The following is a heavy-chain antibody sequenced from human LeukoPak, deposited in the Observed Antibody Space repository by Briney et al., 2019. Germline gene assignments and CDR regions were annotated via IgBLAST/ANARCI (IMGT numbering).Heavy chain of an antibody. D-gene: IGHD1-20*01. Sequence: GGSLRLSCVASGFTLNNYCMSWIRQAPGKGLEWVSYISTSVNMMYYADSVKGRFTISRDNAKNSLFLQMNSLRAEDTAVYYCATWTGMTPYWGQGTLVTVSS. CDR2: ISTSVNMM. CDR1: GFTLNNYC. V-gene: IGHV3-11*01. CDR3: ATWTGMTPY. J-gene: IGHJ4*02.